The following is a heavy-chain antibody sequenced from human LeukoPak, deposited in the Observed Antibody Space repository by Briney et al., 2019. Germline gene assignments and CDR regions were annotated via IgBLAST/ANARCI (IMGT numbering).Heavy chain of an antibody. J-gene: IGHJ4*02. V-gene: IGHV4-30-4*01. Sequence: PSQTLSLTCTVSGASISSDDYYWSWIRQPPGKGLEWIGYIYYSGTTYYNPSLKSRVTISVDTSKNQFSLRLSSVTAADTAVYYCARVHYFTSGRKVDYWGQGTLVTVSS. CDR3: ARVHYFTSGRKVDY. CDR1: GASISSDDYY. D-gene: IGHD3-10*01. CDR2: IYYSGTT.